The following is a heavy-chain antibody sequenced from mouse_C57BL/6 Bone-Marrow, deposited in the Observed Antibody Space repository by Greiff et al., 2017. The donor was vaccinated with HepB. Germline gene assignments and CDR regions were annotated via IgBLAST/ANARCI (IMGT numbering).Heavy chain of an antibody. CDR3: ARDALNWDVRFAY. D-gene: IGHD4-1*01. CDR2: ISDGGSYT. Sequence: DVMLVESGGGLVKPGGSLKLSCAASGFTFSSYAMSWVRQTPEKRLEWVATISDGGSYTYYPDNVKGRFTISRDNAKNNLYLQMSHLKSEDTAMYYCARDALNWDVRFAYWGQGTLVTVSA. J-gene: IGHJ3*01. CDR1: GFTFSSYA. V-gene: IGHV5-4*01.